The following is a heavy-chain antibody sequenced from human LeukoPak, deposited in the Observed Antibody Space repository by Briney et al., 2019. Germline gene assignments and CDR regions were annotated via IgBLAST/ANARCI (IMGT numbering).Heavy chain of an antibody. D-gene: IGHD3-22*01. V-gene: IGHV3-53*01. J-gene: IGHJ3*02. Sequence: GGSLRLSCAASGFTVSSNYMSWVRQAPGKGLEWVSVIYSGGSTYYADSVKGRFTISRDNSKNTLYLQMNSLRAEDTAVYYCARDPHYYDSSGSGDAFDIWDQGTMVTVSS. CDR1: GFTVSSNY. CDR2: IYSGGST. CDR3: ARDPHYYDSSGSGDAFDI.